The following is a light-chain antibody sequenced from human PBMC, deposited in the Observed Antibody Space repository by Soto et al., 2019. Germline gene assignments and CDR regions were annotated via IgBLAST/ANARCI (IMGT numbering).Light chain of an antibody. V-gene: IGKV3-20*01. CDR1: QSVSSSY. J-gene: IGKJ2*01. CDR2: GAS. Sequence: EIVLTKSPGTLSLSPGERATLSCSASQSVSSSYLAWYQQKPGQAPRLLIYGASSRATGIPDRFSGSGSGPDFTLTISRLEPEDYAVYYWQQYGSSRHMYTVGQGTKLEIK. CDR3: QQYGSSRHMYT.